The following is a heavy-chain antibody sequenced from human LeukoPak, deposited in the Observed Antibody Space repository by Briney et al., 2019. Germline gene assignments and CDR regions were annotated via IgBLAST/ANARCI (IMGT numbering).Heavy chain of an antibody. J-gene: IGHJ4*02. CDR3: ATVGIAAAGEGYYFDY. Sequence: GASVKVSCKVSGYTLTELSMHWVRQAPGKGLEWMGGFDPEDGETIYAQKFQGRVTMTEDTSTDTAYMELSSLRSEDTAVYYCATVGIAAAGEGYYFDYWGQGTLVTVSS. CDR2: FDPEDGET. CDR1: GYTLTELS. V-gene: IGHV1-24*01. D-gene: IGHD6-13*01.